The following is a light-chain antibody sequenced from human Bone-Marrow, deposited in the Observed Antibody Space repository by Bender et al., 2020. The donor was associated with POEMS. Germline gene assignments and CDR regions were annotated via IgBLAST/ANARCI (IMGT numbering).Light chain of an antibody. CDR2: DVT. V-gene: IGLV2-14*03. Sequence: QSALPQPASVSASPGQSITISCTGTSSDVGDYNYVSWYQQHPGKAPKLMIYDVTYRPSGVSDRFSGSKSGNTASLTISGLQAEDEADYYCTSYTDSSFWVFGGGTKVTVL. CDR1: SSDVGDYNY. J-gene: IGLJ3*02. CDR3: TSYTDSSFWV.